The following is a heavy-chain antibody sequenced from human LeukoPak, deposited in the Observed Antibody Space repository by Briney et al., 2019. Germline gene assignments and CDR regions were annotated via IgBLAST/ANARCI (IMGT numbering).Heavy chain of an antibody. CDR1: GFTFSSYA. D-gene: IGHD3-22*01. Sequence: GGSLRLSCAASGFTFSSYAMSWVRQAPGKGLEWVSAISGSGGSTYYADPVKGRFTISRDNSKNTLYLQMNSLRAEDTAVYYCAKETGDYYDSSGSITPFDYWGQGTLVTVSS. V-gene: IGHV3-23*01. J-gene: IGHJ4*02. CDR2: ISGSGGST. CDR3: AKETGDYYDSSGSITPFDY.